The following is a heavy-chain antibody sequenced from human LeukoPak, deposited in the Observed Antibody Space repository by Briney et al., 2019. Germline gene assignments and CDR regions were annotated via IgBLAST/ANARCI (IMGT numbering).Heavy chain of an antibody. CDR3: ATYRQVLLPFES. CDR1: GFTFSSYG. V-gene: IGHV3-23*01. D-gene: IGHD2-8*02. J-gene: IGHJ4*02. Sequence: GGSLTLSCAASGFTFSSYGMSWVRQPPGKGLEWVSSIFPSGGEIHYADSVKGRITISRDNSKSTLLLQIKSLIAEAPAIYYCATYRQVLLPFESWGQGTLVTVSS. CDR2: IFPSGGEI.